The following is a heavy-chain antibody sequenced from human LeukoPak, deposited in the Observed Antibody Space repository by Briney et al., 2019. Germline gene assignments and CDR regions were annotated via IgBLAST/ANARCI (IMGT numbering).Heavy chain of an antibody. Sequence: PGGSLRLSCAASGFTGSSNHMSWVRQASGQVLASVGRIRSKANSYATAYAASVKGRFTISRDDSKNTAYLQMNSLKTEDTAVYYCSAPFDYYMDVWGKGTTVTVSS. V-gene: IGHV3-73*01. CDR3: SAPFDYYMDV. CDR1: GFTGSSNH. CDR2: IRSKANSYAT. J-gene: IGHJ6*03. D-gene: IGHD3-10*01.